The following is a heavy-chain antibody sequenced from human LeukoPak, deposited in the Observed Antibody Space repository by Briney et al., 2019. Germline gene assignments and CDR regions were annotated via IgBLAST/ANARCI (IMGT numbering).Heavy chain of an antibody. Sequence: GGSLRLSCAASGFTFSDYYMTWIRQAPGKGLECVSYISSSSDYTNYPDSVKGRFTISRDNAKNTLYLQMNSLRAEDTAVYYCARGYYDSWFYFDYWGQGNLVTVSS. V-gene: IGHV3-11*06. J-gene: IGHJ4*02. CDR3: ARGYYDSWFYFDY. CDR2: ISSSSDYT. CDR1: GFTFSDYY. D-gene: IGHD3-3*01.